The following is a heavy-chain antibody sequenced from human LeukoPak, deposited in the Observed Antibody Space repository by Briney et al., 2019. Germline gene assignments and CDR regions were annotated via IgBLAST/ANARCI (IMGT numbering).Heavy chain of an antibody. CDR1: GFTFSSYA. CDR3: ARDRYGYFAPDY. D-gene: IGHD5-18*01. V-gene: IGHV3-48*01. CDR2: ISSSSSPI. J-gene: IGHJ4*02. Sequence: GGSLRLSCVASGFTFSSYAMSWVRQAPGKGLEWVSYISSSSSPIYFADSVKGRFTISRDNAKNSLYLQMNSLRAEDTAVYYCARDRYGYFAPDYWGQGTLVTVSS.